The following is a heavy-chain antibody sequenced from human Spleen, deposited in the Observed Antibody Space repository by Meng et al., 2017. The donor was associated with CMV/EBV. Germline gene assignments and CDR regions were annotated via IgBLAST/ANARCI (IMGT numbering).Heavy chain of an antibody. CDR2: INWNGGNT. V-gene: IGHV3-20*04. CDR3: ARERDDCSSTSCHTWFDP. CDR1: GFIFDDYG. J-gene: IGHJ5*02. D-gene: IGHD2-2*01. Sequence: GGSLRLSCAASGFIFDDYGMSWVRQVPGKGLEWVSGINWNGGNTNYADSVKGRFTISRDNAENALSLQMNSLRAEDTALYFCARERDDCSSTSCHTWFDPWGQGTLVTVSS.